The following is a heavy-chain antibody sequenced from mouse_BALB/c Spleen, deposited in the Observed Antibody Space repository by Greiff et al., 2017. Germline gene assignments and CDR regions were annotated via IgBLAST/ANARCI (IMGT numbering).Heavy chain of an antibody. D-gene: IGHD1-2*01. CDR2: IYPGDGDT. V-gene: IGHV1-82*01. CDR3: ARGFITTVYAMDY. Sequence: QVQLQQSGPELVKPGASVKISCKASGYAFSSSWMNWVKQRPGQGLEWIGRIYPGDGDTNYNGKFKGKATLTADKSSSTAYMQLSSLTSVDSAVYFCARGFITTVYAMDYWGQGTSVTVSS. CDR1: GYAFSSSW. J-gene: IGHJ4*01.